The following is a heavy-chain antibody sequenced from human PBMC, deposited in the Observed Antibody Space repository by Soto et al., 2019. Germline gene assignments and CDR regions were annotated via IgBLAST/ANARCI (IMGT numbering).Heavy chain of an antibody. Sequence: QVQLVQSGAEVKKSGASVKVSCKASGYTFTSHDINWVRQATGQGLEWMGLMNPNSGNTGYAQKFQGRVTMTRNTSISTAYMELSSLRSEDTAVYYCARWDYGDYARFDYWGQGTLVTVSS. D-gene: IGHD4-17*01. CDR1: GYTFTSHD. J-gene: IGHJ4*02. V-gene: IGHV1-8*01. CDR2: MNPNSGNT. CDR3: ARWDYGDYARFDY.